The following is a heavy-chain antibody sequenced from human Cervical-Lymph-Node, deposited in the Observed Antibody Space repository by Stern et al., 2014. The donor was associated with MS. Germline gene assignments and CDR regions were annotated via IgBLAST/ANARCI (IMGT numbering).Heavy chain of an antibody. V-gene: IGHV1-3*01. J-gene: IGHJ5*02. CDR3: ARRAFSIAAAGTWWFDP. Sequence: QVQLVQSGAEVKKPGASVKVSCKASGYTFTSYAMHWVRQAPGQRLEWMGWINAGNGNTKYSQKFQGRVTITRDTSASTAYMELSSLRSEDTAVYYCARRAFSIAAAGTWWFDPWGQGTLVTVSS. CDR2: INAGNGNT. CDR1: GYTFTSYA. D-gene: IGHD6-13*01.